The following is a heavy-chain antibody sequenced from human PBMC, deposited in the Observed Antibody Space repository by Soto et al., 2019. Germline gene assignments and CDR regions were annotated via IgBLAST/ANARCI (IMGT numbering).Heavy chain of an antibody. CDR3: ARVYGGYYFDY. J-gene: IGHJ4*02. CDR2: ISAYNGNT. D-gene: IGHD3-16*01. Sequence: QVQVVQSGAEVKKPGASVKVSCTASGYTFTSYAISWVRQAPGRGLEWMGRISAYNGNTNYAQRLQGRVTMTTETSTRTGYMELRSLRSDDTAVYYCARVYGGYYFDYWGQGSLVTVFS. CDR1: GYTFTSYA. V-gene: IGHV1-18*01.